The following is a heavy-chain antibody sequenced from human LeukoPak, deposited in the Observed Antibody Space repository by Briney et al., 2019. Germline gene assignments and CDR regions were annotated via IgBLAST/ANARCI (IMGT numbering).Heavy chain of an antibody. J-gene: IGHJ6*04. Sequence: GGSLRLSCAASGFTFSSYEMNWVRQAPGKGLEWVSYISSSGSTIYYADSVKGRFTISRDNAKNSLYLQMNSLRAEDTAVYYCARDSERGSMDVWGKGTTVTVSS. CDR1: GFTFSSYE. CDR2: ISSSGSTI. D-gene: IGHD6-6*01. CDR3: ARDSERGSMDV. V-gene: IGHV3-48*03.